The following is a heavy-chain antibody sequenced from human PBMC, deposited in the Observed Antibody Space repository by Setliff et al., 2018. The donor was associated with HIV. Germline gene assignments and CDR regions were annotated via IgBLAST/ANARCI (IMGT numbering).Heavy chain of an antibody. CDR3: ARFDVTPMTTRDY. J-gene: IGHJ4*02. V-gene: IGHV4-39*01. CDR1: GDSISRSRYY. CDR2: IHHTGHI. Sequence: SETLSLTCVVSGDSISRSRYYWGWIRQPPGKGLEWIGEIHHTGHINYNPSFKSRVTMSLDMSTNQFSLKMASMTAADSAVYYCARFDVTPMTTRDYWGQGTQVTVSS. D-gene: IGHD4-17*01.